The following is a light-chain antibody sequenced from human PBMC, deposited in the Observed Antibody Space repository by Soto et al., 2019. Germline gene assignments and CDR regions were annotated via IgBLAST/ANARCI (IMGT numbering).Light chain of an antibody. V-gene: IGLV2-8*01. CDR3: SSYGGSKV. CDR1: SSDVGGYNY. J-gene: IGLJ2*01. Sequence: QSVLTQPPSASGSPGQSVTISCTGTSSDVGGYNYVSWYRQHPGKAPKLMIYEVSKRPSGVPDRFSGSKSGNTASLTVSGLQAEDEADYYCSSYGGSKVFGGGTKVTVL. CDR2: EVS.